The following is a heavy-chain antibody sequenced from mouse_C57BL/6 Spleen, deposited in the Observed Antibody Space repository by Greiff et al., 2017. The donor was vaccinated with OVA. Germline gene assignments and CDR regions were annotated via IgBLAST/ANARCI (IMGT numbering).Heavy chain of an antibody. CDR2: ISSGSSTI. V-gene: IGHV5-17*01. J-gene: IGHJ4*01. CDR1: GFTFSDYG. D-gene: IGHD2-14*01. CDR3: ARKVLLSYAMDY. Sequence: EVHLVESGGGLVKPGGSLKLSCAASGFTFSDYGMHWVRQAPEKGLEWVAYISSGSSTIYYADTVKGRFTISRDNAKNTLFLQMTSLRSEDTAMYYCARKVLLSYAMDYWGQGTSVTVSS.